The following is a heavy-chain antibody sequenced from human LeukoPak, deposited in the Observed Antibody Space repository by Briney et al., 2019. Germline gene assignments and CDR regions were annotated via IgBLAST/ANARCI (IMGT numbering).Heavy chain of an antibody. CDR3: AKDPNYYGSGSSHVTFFDY. D-gene: IGHD3-10*01. CDR1: VCTFSSYA. V-gene: IGHV3-30*04. Sequence: GGCLRLSCAASVCTFSSYAMHWVRQAPCKGLEWVEVISYDGSNKYYADSVKGRFTISRDNSKNTLYLQMNSLRAEDTAVYYCAKDPNYYGSGSSHVTFFDYWGQGTLVTVSS. J-gene: IGHJ4*02. CDR2: ISYDGSNK.